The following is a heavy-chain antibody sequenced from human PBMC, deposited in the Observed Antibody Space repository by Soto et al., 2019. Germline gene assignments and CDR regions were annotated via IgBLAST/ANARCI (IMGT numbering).Heavy chain of an antibody. D-gene: IGHD2-2*01. CDR3: ARGDDIVVVPAAQYNWFDP. J-gene: IGHJ5*02. V-gene: IGHV1-3*01. CDR1: GYTFTSDA. Sequence: ASVKVSCKASGYTFTSDAMHWVRQAPGQRLEWMGWINAGNGNTKYSQKFQGRVTITRDTSASTAYMELSSLRSEDTAVYYCARGDDIVVVPAAQYNWFDPWGQGTLVTVSS. CDR2: INAGNGNT.